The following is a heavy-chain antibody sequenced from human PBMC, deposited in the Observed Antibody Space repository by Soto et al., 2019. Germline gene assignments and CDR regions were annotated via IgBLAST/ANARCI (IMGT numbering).Heavy chain of an antibody. D-gene: IGHD1-1*01. Sequence: EVQLVESGGGLVQPGGSLRLSCAVSGFTFNRHWMSWVRQTPGKGLEWVASIKEDGSEKSYVDSVKGRFTIARDNAKNSLFLQGNRLRVEDTAVFYCVGTGWNPPDYWGQGTLVTVSS. V-gene: IGHV3-7*01. CDR2: IKEDGSEK. CDR1: GFTFNRHW. CDR3: VGTGWNPPDY. J-gene: IGHJ4*02.